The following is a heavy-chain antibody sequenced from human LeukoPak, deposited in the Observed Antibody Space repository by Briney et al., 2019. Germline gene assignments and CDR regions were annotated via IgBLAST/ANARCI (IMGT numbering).Heavy chain of an antibody. D-gene: IGHD1-26*01. V-gene: IGHV3-53*01. CDR1: GLSVSSNY. J-gene: IGHJ3*02. CDR3: ARTRVGTGYDAFDI. CDR2: IYSGGNT. Sequence: GGSLRLSCAVSGLSVSSNYMSWVRQAPEKGLEWVSIIYSGGNTYYADSVEGRFTISRDNSKNTLHLQMNSLRAEDTAVYSCARTRVGTGYDAFDIWGQGTMVTVSS.